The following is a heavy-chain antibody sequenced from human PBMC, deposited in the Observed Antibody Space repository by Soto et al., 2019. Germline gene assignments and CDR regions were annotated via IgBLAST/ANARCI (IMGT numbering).Heavy chain of an antibody. Sequence: GGSLRLSCEASGFSFSTYGMHWVRQAPGRGLEWVAVILTDASRKYYADSVKGRFTISRDNSENTAFLEMNSLRVEDTATYYCAKHRAHGGYGKFDSWGQGALVTVSS. V-gene: IGHV3-30*18. CDR1: GFSFSTYG. CDR2: ILTDASRK. CDR3: AKHRAHGGYGKFDS. D-gene: IGHD5-12*01. J-gene: IGHJ4*02.